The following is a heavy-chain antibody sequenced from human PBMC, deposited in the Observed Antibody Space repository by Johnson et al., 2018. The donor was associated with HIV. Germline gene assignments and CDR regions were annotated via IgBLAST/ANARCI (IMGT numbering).Heavy chain of an antibody. V-gene: IGHV3-30-3*01. Sequence: QEKLVESGGGVVQPGRSLRLSCAASGFTFSSYAMHWVRQAPGKGLEWVAVISYDGSNKYYADSVKGRFHISSATSKNTLYLQMNSLRAEDTAVYYCAREDPPITMVRGVIRHDAFDIWGQGTMVTVSS. J-gene: IGHJ3*02. CDR3: AREDPPITMVRGVIRHDAFDI. CDR1: GFTFSSYA. CDR2: ISYDGSNK. D-gene: IGHD3-10*01.